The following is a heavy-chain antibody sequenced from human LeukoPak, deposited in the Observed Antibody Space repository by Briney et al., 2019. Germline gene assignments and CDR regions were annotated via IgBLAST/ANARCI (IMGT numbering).Heavy chain of an antibody. Sequence: SETLSLTCTVSGGSISSYYWSWTRQPPGKGLDWIGNIYYSGNTKYNPSLKSRVTISVDTSKNLFSLKLSSVTAADTAVYYCARQGLRLGESLDYWGQGTLVTVSS. V-gene: IGHV4-59*08. D-gene: IGHD3-16*01. CDR1: GGSISSYY. CDR2: IYYSGNT. CDR3: ARQGLRLGESLDY. J-gene: IGHJ4*02.